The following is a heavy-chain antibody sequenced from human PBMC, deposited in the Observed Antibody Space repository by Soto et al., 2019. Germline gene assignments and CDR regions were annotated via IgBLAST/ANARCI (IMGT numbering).Heavy chain of an antibody. CDR1: GXTVRSFT. J-gene: IGHJ5*02. Sequence: GSLRLCCAASGXTVRSFTMNWVRQAPGKGVEGVSTISSNSAYIYYTDALRGRFNISRDNAKNSLHLQMNSLTAEDTAVYYCTRDASRDSSARGWFDPWGPGTLVTVS. CDR3: TRDASRDSSARGWFDP. V-gene: IGHV3-21*01. CDR2: ISSNSAYI. D-gene: IGHD6-13*01.